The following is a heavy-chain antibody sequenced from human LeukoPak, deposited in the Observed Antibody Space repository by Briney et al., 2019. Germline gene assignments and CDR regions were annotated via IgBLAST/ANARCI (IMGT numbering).Heavy chain of an antibody. Sequence: GGSLRLSCAASGFTFSSYSMNWVRQAPGKGLEWVSSISSSSSYIYYADSVKGRSTISRDNAKNSLYLQMNSLRAEDTAVYYCATGEMATDYWGQGTLVTVSS. D-gene: IGHD5-24*01. V-gene: IGHV3-21*01. CDR2: ISSSSSYI. J-gene: IGHJ4*02. CDR1: GFTFSSYS. CDR3: ATGEMATDY.